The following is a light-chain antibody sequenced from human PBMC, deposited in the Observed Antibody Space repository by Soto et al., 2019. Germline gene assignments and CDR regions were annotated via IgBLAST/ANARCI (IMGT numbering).Light chain of an antibody. J-gene: IGKJ1*01. CDR2: GAS. V-gene: IGKV3-20*01. CDR1: QSVSNNY. CDR3: QQYGSSGT. Sequence: IVFTQSPCTLSLSQGERATLSCRASQSVSNNYLAWYQQKPGQAPRLLIYGASNRATGIPDRFSGSGSGTGFTLTISRLEPEAFAVYYCQQYGSSGTCGQGTKG.